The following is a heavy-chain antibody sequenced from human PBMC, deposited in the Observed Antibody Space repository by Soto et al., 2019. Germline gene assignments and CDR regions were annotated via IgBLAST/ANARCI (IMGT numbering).Heavy chain of an antibody. CDR1: GFTFDEYP. V-gene: IGHV3-49*03. Sequence: GGSLRLSCTTSGFTFDEYPMSCFRQTPGKGLEWLSYIRNKAYGETTEYAASVKGRFIISREDSTSIAYLQMNSLKTDDTAVYYCARGVRNVGDVFDIWGQGTMVTVSS. J-gene: IGHJ3*02. CDR2: IRNKAYGETT. D-gene: IGHD3-9*01. CDR3: ARGVRNVGDVFDI.